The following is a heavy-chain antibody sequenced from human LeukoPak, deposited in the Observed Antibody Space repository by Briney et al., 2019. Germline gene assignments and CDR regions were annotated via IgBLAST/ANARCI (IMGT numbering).Heavy chain of an antibody. V-gene: IGHV1-2*06. Sequence: ASVKVSCKASGYTLTAHYMHWVRQAPGQGLEWMGRINPNSGDTNYAQKFQGRVTMTRDTSISTAYMDLSRLTSDDTAVYYCACPYGSGSFDNGFDPWGQGTLVIVST. CDR3: ACPYGSGSFDNGFDP. CDR1: GYTLTAHY. J-gene: IGHJ5*02. CDR2: INPNSGDT. D-gene: IGHD3-10*01.